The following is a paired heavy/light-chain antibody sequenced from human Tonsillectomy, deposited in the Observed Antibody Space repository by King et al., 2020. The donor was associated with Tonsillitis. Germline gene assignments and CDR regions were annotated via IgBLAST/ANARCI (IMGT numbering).Heavy chain of an antibody. J-gene: IGHJ6*03. CDR3: ARWAEYYYFHYMDV. CDR1: GYTLTTYG. Sequence: QVQLVQSGGEVKMPGASVKVSCKASGYTLTTYGISWVRQAPGQGLEWMGWISSYNADTKFAQKFQGRVTMTTDTSSNTAHMELRSLRSDDTAVYYCARWAEYYYFHYMDVWGKGTTVTVSS. V-gene: IGHV1-18*01. CDR2: ISSYNADT.
Light chain of an antibody. CDR2: AAG. V-gene: IGKV1-39*01. CDR3: QQSYNTPWT. Sequence: DIQMTQSPSSLSASVGDRVTITCRASQSINTYLNWYQQRPGKAPKLLIYAAGTLQSGVPSRFSGSGSGTDFTLTISSLQPEDFANYYCQQSYNTPWTFGQGTKVDFK. CDR1: QSINTY. J-gene: IGKJ1*01.